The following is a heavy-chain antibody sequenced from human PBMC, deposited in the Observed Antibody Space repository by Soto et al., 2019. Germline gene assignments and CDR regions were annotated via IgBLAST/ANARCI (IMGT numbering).Heavy chain of an antibody. V-gene: IGHV1-69*06. D-gene: IGHD6-19*01. CDR1: GGTFSSYA. J-gene: IGHJ4*01. CDR2: IIPIFGTA. CDR3: ARDGVAAGNINFDY. Sequence: GASVKVSCKASGGTFSSYAISWVRQAPGQGLEWMGGIIPIFGTANYAQKFQGRVTITADTSASTAYMELSSLRSEDTALYYCARDGVAAGNINFDYWGQGTLVTVSS.